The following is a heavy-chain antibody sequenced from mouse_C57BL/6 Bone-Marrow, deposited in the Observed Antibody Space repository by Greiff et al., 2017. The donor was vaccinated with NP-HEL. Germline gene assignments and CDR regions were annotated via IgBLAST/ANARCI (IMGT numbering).Heavy chain of an antibody. CDR1: GFSFNTYA. V-gene: IGHV10-1*01. CDR2: IRSKSNNYAT. CDR3: VISDSSGSYYFDY. Sequence: GGGLVQPKGSLKLSCAASGFSFNTYAMNWVRQAPGKGLEWVARIRSKSNNYATYYADSVKDRFTISRDDSESMLYLQMNNLKTEDTAMYYCVISDSSGSYYFDYWGQGTTLTVSS. J-gene: IGHJ2*01. D-gene: IGHD3-2*02.